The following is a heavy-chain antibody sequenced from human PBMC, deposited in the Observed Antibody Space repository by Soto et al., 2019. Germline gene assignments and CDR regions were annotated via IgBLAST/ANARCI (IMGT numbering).Heavy chain of an antibody. CDR2: IRGGGNT. J-gene: IGHJ4*02. CDR3: AREIMGRYFDS. CDR1: GFTFSVYA. Sequence: GGSLRLSCAASGFTFSVYAMSWVRQAPGKGLEWVSAIRGGGNTFYADSVKGRFTMSRDNSQNKLYLQMNSLRAEDTAVYYCAREIMGRYFDSWGQGTLVTVSS. V-gene: IGHV3-23*01. D-gene: IGHD2-8*01.